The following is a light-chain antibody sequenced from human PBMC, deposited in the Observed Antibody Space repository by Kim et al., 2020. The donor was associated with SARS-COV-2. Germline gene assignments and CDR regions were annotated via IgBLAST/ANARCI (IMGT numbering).Light chain of an antibody. CDR2: KDN. V-gene: IGLV3-27*01. CDR1: VMAKKY. CDR3: YSAVDNNWV. Sequence: VSPGQTARSTCSGDVMAKKYARWFQQKPGQAPVLVIYKDNERPSGIPERFSGSSSGTTVTLTISGAQVEDEADYYCYSAVDNNWVFGGGTQLTVL. J-gene: IGLJ3*02.